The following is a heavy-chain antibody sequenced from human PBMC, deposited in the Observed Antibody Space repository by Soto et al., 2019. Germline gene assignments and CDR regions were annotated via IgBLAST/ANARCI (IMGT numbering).Heavy chain of an antibody. CDR1: GGSISSYY. CDR2: IYYSGST. D-gene: IGHD1-26*01. CDR3: ARSTSVGATTFDY. J-gene: IGHJ4*02. Sequence: PSETLSLTCTVSGGSISSYYWSWIRQPPGKGLEWIGYIYYSGSTNYNPSLKGRVTISVDTSKNQFSLKLSSVTAADTAVYYCARSTSVGATTFDYWGQGTLVTVSS. V-gene: IGHV4-59*01.